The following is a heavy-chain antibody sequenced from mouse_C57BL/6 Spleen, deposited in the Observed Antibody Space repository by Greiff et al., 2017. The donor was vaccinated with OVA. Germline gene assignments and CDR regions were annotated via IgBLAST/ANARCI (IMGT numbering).Heavy chain of an antibody. D-gene: IGHD2-12*01. Sequence: QVQLQQSGAELVKPGASVKLSCKASGYTFTSYWMQWVKQRPGQGLEWIGEIDPSDSYTNYNQKFKGKATLTVDTSSSTAYMQLSSLTSEDSAVYYCARGNVTPHAMDYWGQGTSVTVSS. CDR1: GYTFTSYW. J-gene: IGHJ4*01. CDR3: ARGNVTPHAMDY. CDR2: IDPSDSYT. V-gene: IGHV1-50*01.